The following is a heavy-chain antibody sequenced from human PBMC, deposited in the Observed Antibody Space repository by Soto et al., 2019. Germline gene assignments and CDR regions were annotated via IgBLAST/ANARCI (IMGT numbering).Heavy chain of an antibody. CDR1: GFTFSSYA. Sequence: PGGSLRLSCAASGFTFSSYAMHWVRQAPGKGLEWVAVISYDGSNKYYADTVKGRFTISRDNSKNTLYLQMISLRAEDTAVYYCAKAISSSWYEGGMDVWGQGTTVTVSS. D-gene: IGHD6-13*01. J-gene: IGHJ6*02. CDR3: AKAISSSWYEGGMDV. V-gene: IGHV3-30*04. CDR2: ISYDGSNK.